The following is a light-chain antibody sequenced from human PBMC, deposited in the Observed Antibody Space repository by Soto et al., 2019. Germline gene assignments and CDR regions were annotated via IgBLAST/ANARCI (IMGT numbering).Light chain of an antibody. V-gene: IGKV1-5*03. Sequence: DIQMTQSPSTLSGSVGDRVTITCRASQTISSWLAWYQQKPGKAPKLLIQKASTLKSGVPSRFSGSGSGTEFTLTISSLQPDDFATYYCQHYNSYSEAFGQGTKVDIK. J-gene: IGKJ1*01. CDR3: QHYNSYSEA. CDR2: KAS. CDR1: QTISSW.